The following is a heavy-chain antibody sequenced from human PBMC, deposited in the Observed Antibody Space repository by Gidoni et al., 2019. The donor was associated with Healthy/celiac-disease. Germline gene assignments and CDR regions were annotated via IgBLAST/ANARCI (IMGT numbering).Heavy chain of an antibody. D-gene: IGHD3-22*01. CDR2: ISGSGGST. Sequence: EVQLLESGGGLVQPGGSLRLSCAASGFPFSSYAMSWVRQAPGKGLEWVSAISGSGGSTYYADSVKGRFTISRDNSKNTLYLQMNSLRAEDTAVYYCAKVGSSGYYYTDYWGQGTLVTVSS. CDR3: AKVGSSGYYYTDY. CDR1: GFPFSSYA. V-gene: IGHV3-23*01. J-gene: IGHJ4*02.